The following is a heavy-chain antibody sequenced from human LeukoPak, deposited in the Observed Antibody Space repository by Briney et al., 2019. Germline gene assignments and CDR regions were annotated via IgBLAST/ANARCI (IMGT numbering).Heavy chain of an antibody. CDR1: GFTFSNYA. CDR2: ISGSGDST. CDR3: ARRSGIAVAGAFDY. V-gene: IGHV3-23*01. J-gene: IGHJ4*02. D-gene: IGHD6-19*01. Sequence: GGSLRLSCAASGFTFSNYAMRWVRQAPGKGLEWVSGISGSGDSTYYADSVKGRFTISRDNSKNTLYLRMNSLRAEDTAVYYCARRSGIAVAGAFDYWGQGTLVTVSS.